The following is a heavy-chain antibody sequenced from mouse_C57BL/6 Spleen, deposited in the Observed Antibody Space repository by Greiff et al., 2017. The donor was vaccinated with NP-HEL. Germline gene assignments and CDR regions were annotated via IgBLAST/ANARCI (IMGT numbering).Heavy chain of an antibody. J-gene: IGHJ2*01. CDR3: ARSPFYGSSHFDY. CDR1: GYTFTSYW. CDR2: IDPSDSYT. D-gene: IGHD1-1*01. Sequence: VQLQQPGAELVKPGASVKLSCKASGYTFTSYWMQWVKQRPGQGLEWIGEIDPSDSYTNYNQKFKGKATLTVDTSSSTAYMQLSSLTSEDSAVYYCARSPFYGSSHFDYWGQGTTLTVSS. V-gene: IGHV1-50*01.